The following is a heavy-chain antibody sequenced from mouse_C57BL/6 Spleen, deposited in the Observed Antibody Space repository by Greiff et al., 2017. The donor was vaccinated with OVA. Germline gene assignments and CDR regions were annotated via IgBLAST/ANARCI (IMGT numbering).Heavy chain of an antibody. V-gene: IGHV7-1*01. J-gene: IGHJ1*03. Sequence: EVKLVESGGGLVQSGRSLRLSCATSGFTFSDFYMEWVRQAPGKGLEWIAASRNKANDYTTEYSASVKGRFIVSRDTSQSILYLQMNALRAEDTAIYYCARAYYYDYDVWYFDVWGTGTTVTVSS. CDR3: ARAYYYDYDVWYFDV. CDR2: SRNKANDYTT. D-gene: IGHD2-4*01. CDR1: GFTFSDFY.